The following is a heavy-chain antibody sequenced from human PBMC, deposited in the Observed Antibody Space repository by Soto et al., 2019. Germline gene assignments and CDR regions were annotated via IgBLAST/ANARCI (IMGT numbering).Heavy chain of an antibody. D-gene: IGHD3-22*01. CDR1: GYTLTELS. CDR2: FDPEDGET. V-gene: IGHV1-24*01. Sequence: ASVKVSCKVSGYTLTELSMHCVRQAPGKGLEWMGGFDPEDGETIYAQKFQGRVTMIEDTSTDTAYMELSSLRSEDTAVYYCATIKPTYYYDSSGPGGAFDIWGQGTMVTVSS. CDR3: ATIKPTYYYDSSGPGGAFDI. J-gene: IGHJ3*02.